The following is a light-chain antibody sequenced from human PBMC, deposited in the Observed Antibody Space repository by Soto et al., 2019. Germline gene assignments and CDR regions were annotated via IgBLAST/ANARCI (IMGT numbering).Light chain of an antibody. CDR1: QSLSRSY. Sequence: ESVLTQSPGTLSLSPGERATLSCRASQSLSRSYLAWYQQKPGQAPRVLIYGASSRATGIPDRFSGSGSATDFTRTISRLEPEDFAVYYGQQYDISPSTFGQGTRLDIK. J-gene: IGKJ5*01. CDR2: GAS. CDR3: QQYDISPST. V-gene: IGKV3-20*01.